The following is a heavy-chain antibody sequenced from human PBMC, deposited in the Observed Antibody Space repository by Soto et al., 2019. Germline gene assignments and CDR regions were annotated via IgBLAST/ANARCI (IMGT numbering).Heavy chain of an antibody. CDR2: ISGSGGST. D-gene: IGHD3-22*01. V-gene: IGHV3-23*01. Sequence: PGGSLRLSCAASGFTFSSYAMSWVCQAPGKGLEWVSAISGSGGSTYYADSVKGRFTISRDNSKNTLYLQMNSLRAEDTAVYYCAKDYTGSSGYYSVDWFDPWGQGTLVTVSS. CDR3: AKDYTGSSGYYSVDWFDP. J-gene: IGHJ5*02. CDR1: GFTFSSYA.